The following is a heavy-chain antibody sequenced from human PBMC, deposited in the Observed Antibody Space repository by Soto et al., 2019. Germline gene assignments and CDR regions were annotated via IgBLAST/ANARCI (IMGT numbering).Heavy chain of an antibody. V-gene: IGHV1-2*04. CDR1: GYTFTGYY. Sequence: ASVKVSCKASGYTFTGYYMHWVRQAPGQGLEWMGWINPNSGGTNYAQKFQGWVTMTRDTSISTAYMELSRLRSDDTAVYYCARDSAPIVVVPAAMLAYWGQGTLVTVSS. CDR2: INPNSGGT. D-gene: IGHD2-2*01. CDR3: ARDSAPIVVVPAAMLAY. J-gene: IGHJ4*02.